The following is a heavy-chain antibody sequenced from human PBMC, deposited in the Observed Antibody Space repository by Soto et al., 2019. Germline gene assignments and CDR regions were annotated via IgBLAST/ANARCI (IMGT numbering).Heavy chain of an antibody. CDR2: IIPIFGTA. Sequence: QVQLVQSGAEVKKPGSSVKVSCKASGGTFSSYAISWVRQAPGHGLAWMGGIIPIFGTANYAQKFQRRVTSTADESTSTAYMELSSLRSEDTAVYYCARDGVGASYHYYYGMDVWGQGATVTVS. CDR3: ARDGVGASYHYYYGMDV. CDR1: GGTFSSYA. D-gene: IGHD1-26*01. V-gene: IGHV1-69*12. J-gene: IGHJ6*02.